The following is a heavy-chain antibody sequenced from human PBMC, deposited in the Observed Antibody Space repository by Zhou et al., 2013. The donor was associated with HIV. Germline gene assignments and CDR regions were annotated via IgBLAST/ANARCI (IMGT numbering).Heavy chain of an antibody. CDR2: INPNSGGS. CDR3: ARGGPEVVILHQFDY. CDR1: GYIFTDYY. J-gene: IGHJ4*02. D-gene: IGHD2-15*01. V-gene: IGHV1-2*02. Sequence: QVQLVQSGPEVKTPGASVKLSCKASGYIFTDYYMHWVRQAPGQGLEWMGWINPNSGGSRYAQNFQGRVTMTRDTSINTAYMELSRLKSDDTAVYYCARGGPEVVILHQFDYWGQGTLVTVSS.